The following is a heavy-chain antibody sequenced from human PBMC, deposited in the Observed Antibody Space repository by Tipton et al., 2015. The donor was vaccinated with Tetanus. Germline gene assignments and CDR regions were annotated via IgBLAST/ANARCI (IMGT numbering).Heavy chain of an antibody. Sequence: TLSLTCTVSGGSISSNYWSWIRQPPGKGLEWIGHIFYSGNTDYNPSLKSRVTISVDTSKNQFSLKLTSVTAADTAVYYCARWIAVTGTDFDFWGQGTLVTVSS. CDR1: GGSISSNY. V-gene: IGHV4-59*08. CDR3: ARWIAVTGTDFDF. CDR2: IFYSGNT. D-gene: IGHD6-19*01. J-gene: IGHJ4*02.